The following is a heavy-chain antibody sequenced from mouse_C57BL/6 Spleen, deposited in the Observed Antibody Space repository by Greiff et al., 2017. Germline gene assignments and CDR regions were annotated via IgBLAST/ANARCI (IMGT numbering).Heavy chain of an antibody. V-gene: IGHV1-22*01. D-gene: IGHD2-13*01. Sequence: VQLQQSGPELVKPGASVKMSCKASGYTFTDYNMHWVKQSHGKSPEWIGYINPNNGGTSYNQKFKGKATLTVNKSSSTAYMELRSLTSEDSAVYYCARHYGDYDLWFAYWGQGTLVTVSA. CDR1: GYTFTDYN. CDR2: INPNNGGT. J-gene: IGHJ3*01. CDR3: ARHYGDYDLWFAY.